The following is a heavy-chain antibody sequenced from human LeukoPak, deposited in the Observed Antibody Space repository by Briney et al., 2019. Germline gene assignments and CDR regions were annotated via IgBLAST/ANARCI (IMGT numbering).Heavy chain of an antibody. CDR2: INHSGST. V-gene: IGHV4-34*01. D-gene: IGHD3-3*01. Sequence: SETLSLTCAVSGGSFSGYYWSWIRQPPGKGLEWIGEINHSGSTNYNPSLKSRVTISVDTSKNQFPLKLSSVTAADTAVYYCARANFWSGYYDYWGKGTLVTVSS. CDR1: GGSFSGYY. J-gene: IGHJ4*02. CDR3: ARANFWSGYYDY.